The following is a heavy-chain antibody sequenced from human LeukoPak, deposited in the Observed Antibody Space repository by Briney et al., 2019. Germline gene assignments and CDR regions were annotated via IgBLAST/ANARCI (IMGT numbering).Heavy chain of an antibody. D-gene: IGHD3-3*01. V-gene: IGHV3-11*04. Sequence: GGSLRLSCAASVFTFSDYYMSWIRQAPGKGLDWVSYISSSGSTIYYADSVKGRFTISRDNARNSLYLQMNSLRAEDTAVYYCAREPEEEWLLLDYWGQGTLVTVSS. CDR1: VFTFSDYY. CDR2: ISSSGSTI. CDR3: AREPEEEWLLLDY. J-gene: IGHJ4*02.